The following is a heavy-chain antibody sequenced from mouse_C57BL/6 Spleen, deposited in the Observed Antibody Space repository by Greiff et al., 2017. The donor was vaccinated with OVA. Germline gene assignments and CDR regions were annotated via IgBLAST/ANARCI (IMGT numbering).Heavy chain of an antibody. D-gene: IGHD4-1*02. Sequence: EVQVEESEGGLVQPGSSMKLSCTASGFTFSDYYMAWVRQVPEKGLEWVANINYDGSSTYYLDSLKSRFIISRDNAKNILYLQMSSLKSEDTATYYCARQLGYYYAMDYWGQGTSVTVSS. CDR3: ARQLGYYYAMDY. CDR1: GFTFSDYY. CDR2: INYDGSST. V-gene: IGHV5-16*01. J-gene: IGHJ4*01.